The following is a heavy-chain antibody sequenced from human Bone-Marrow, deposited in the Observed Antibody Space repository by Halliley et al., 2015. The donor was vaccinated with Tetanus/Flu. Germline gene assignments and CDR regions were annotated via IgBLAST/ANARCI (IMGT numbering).Heavy chain of an antibody. CDR1: GFTFSNFD. CDR3: ARGRRSYGMDV. CDR2: IGSGGDS. J-gene: IGHJ6*02. D-gene: IGHD3-10*01. Sequence: CAVPGFTFSNFDMHWVRQVPGKGLEWVSGIGSGGDSYYPGSVKGRFIISREDATNSLFLQMNSLRAGDTAIYYCARGRRSYGMDVWGQGTTVTVSS. V-gene: IGHV3-13*01.